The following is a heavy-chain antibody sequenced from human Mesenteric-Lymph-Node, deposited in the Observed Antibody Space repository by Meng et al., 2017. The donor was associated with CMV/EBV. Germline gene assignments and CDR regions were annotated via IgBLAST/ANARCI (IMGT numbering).Heavy chain of an antibody. CDR1: GFTFSTYW. CDR2: MKQDGSEI. D-gene: IGHD3-10*01. CDR3: ARDGSGFGELRAPPGYYSGMDV. V-gene: IGHV3-7*01. J-gene: IGHJ6*02. Sequence: GESLKISCAASGFTFSTYWMTWVRQVSGKGLEWVASMKQDGSEINYVGSVKGRFTISRGNARNSLYLQMNSLRAEDTAVYYCARDGSGFGELRAPPGYYSGMDVWGQGTTVTVSS.